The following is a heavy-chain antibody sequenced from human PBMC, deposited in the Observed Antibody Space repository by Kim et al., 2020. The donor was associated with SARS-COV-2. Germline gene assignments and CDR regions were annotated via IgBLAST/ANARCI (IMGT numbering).Heavy chain of an antibody. V-gene: IGHV3-7*01. CDR3: ARGSGYDSVLWEYYYYYYGMDV. D-gene: IGHD5-12*01. CDR1: GFTFSSYW. Sequence: GGSLRLSCAASGFTFSSYWMSWVRQAPGKGLEWVANIKQDGSEKYYVDSVKGRFTISRDNAKNSLYLQMNSLRAEDTAVYYCARGSGYDSVLWEYYYYYYGMDVWGQGTTVTVSS. J-gene: IGHJ6*02. CDR2: IKQDGSEK.